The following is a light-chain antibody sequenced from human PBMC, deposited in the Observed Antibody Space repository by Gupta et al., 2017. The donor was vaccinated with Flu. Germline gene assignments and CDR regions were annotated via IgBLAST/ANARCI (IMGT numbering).Light chain of an antibody. CDR3: GTWDSSRCAGRWV. J-gene: IGLJ3*02. CDR1: SSNIGNNY. CDR2: DNN. V-gene: IGLV1-51*01. Sequence: SAAPGQTVTISCSGSSSNIGNNYVSWYQQLPGTAPTLLIYDNNKRPSGIPDRFSGSKSGTSATLGITVLQTGDEADYYCGTWDSSRCAGRWVFGGGTKLTVL.